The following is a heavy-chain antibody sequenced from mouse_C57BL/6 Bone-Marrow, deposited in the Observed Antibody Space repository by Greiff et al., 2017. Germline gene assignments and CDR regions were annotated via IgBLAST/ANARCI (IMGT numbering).Heavy chain of an antibody. J-gene: IGHJ1*03. CDR1: GYTFTSYW. V-gene: IGHV1-72*01. D-gene: IGHD1-1*01. CDR3: ARVDWLYYYGSSHWYFDV. CDR2: IDPNSGGT. Sequence: VQLQQPGAELVKPGASVKLSCKASGYTFTSYWMHWVKQRPGRGLEWIGRIDPNSGGTKYNEKFKSKATLTVDKPSSTAYMQRSSLTSEDSAVYYCARVDWLYYYGSSHWYFDVWGTGTTGTVSS.